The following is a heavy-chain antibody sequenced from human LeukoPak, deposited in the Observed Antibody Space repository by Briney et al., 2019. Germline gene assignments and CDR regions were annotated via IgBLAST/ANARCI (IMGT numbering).Heavy chain of an antibody. V-gene: IGHV3-43*02. D-gene: IGHD5-18*01. CDR2: ISGDSGST. Sequence: GGSLRLSCAASGFTFDDYAMHWVRQAPGKGLEWVSLISGDSGSTYYADSVEGRFTISRDNSKNSLYLQMNSLRNDDTALYYCAKDTEGYTYGYYYCGMDVWGQGTTVTVSS. CDR3: AKDTEGYTYGYYYCGMDV. J-gene: IGHJ6*02. CDR1: GFTFDDYA.